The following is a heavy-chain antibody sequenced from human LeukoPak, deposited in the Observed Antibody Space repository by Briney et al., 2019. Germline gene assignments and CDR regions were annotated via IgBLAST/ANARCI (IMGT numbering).Heavy chain of an antibody. CDR1: GYTFTSYD. J-gene: IGHJ6*03. CDR2: MNPNSGNT. Sequence: ASVKVSCKASGYTFTSYDINWVRQATGQGLEWMGWMNPNSGNTGYAQKFQGRVTMTRNTSISTADMELSSLRSEDTAVYYCAIERSSCNYYYYYYMDVWGKGTTVTVSS. D-gene: IGHD6-13*01. CDR3: AIERSSCNYYYYYYMDV. V-gene: IGHV1-8*01.